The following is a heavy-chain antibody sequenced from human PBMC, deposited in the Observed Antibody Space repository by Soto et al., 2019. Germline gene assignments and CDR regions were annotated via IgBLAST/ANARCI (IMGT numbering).Heavy chain of an antibody. V-gene: IGHV3-9*01. Sequence: EVQLVESGGGLVQPGRCLRLSCSASGFTFDNCAMHWVRQAPGKGLEWVSGISWDSTTVGYADSVKGRFTISRDDAKNSLYLQMNSLRREDTALYYCVQGRYPTMATPLDHWGQGTLVTVSS. D-gene: IGHD1-1*01. CDR1: GFTFDNCA. CDR2: ISWDSTTV. CDR3: VQGRYPTMATPLDH. J-gene: IGHJ5*02.